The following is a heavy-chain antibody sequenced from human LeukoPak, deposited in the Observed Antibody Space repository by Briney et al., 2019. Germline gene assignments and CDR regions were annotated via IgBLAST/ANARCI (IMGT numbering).Heavy chain of an antibody. D-gene: IGHD6-19*01. CDR3: ARATPGIAVANY. V-gene: IGHV1-2*02. Sequence: GASVKVSCKASGYTFTGYYMHWVRQAPGQGLEWMGWINPNGGGTNYAQKFHGRVTMTRDTSISTAYMELSRLRSDDTAVYYCARATPGIAVANYWGQGTLVTVSS. J-gene: IGHJ4*02. CDR2: INPNGGGT. CDR1: GYTFTGYY.